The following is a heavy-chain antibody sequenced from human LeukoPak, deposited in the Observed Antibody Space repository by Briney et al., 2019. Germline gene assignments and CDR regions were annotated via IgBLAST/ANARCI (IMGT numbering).Heavy chain of an antibody. D-gene: IGHD2-2*02. CDR1: GGSISSGGYY. CDR3: ASLGYCSSTSCYTGNWFDP. J-gene: IGHJ5*02. Sequence: SETLSLTCTVSGGSISSGGYYWSWIRQHPGKGLEWTGYIYYSGSTYYNPSLKSRVTISVDTSKNQFSLKLSSVTAADTAVYYCASLGYCSSTSCYTGNWFDPWGQGTLVTISS. CDR2: IYYSGST. V-gene: IGHV4-31*03.